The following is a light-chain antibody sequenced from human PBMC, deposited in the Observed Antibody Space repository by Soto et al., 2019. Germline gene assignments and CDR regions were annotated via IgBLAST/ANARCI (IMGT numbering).Light chain of an antibody. J-gene: IGKJ5*01. CDR1: QSVSSSY. CDR3: QQRNSWPPTFT. CDR2: GAS. V-gene: IGKV3D-20*02. Sequence: EIVLTQSPGTLSLSPGERATLSCRASQSVSSSYLAWYQQKPGQAPRLLIYGASSRATGIPARFSGSGSGTDFTLTTSSLEPEDFAVYYCQQRNSWPPTFTFGQGTRLEIK.